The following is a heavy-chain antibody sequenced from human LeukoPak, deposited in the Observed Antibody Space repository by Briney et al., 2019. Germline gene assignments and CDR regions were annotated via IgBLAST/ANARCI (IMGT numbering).Heavy chain of an antibody. D-gene: IGHD6-19*01. CDR3: ARRPGGWYGMNEGY. Sequence: ASVKVSCKASGYTFTSYDINWVRRATGRGLEWMGWMNPNSGNTGYAQKFQGRVTMTRNTSISTAYMELSSLRSEDTAVYYCARRPGGWYGMNEGYWGQGTLVTVSS. CDR2: MNPNSGNT. V-gene: IGHV1-8*01. J-gene: IGHJ4*02. CDR1: GYTFTSYD.